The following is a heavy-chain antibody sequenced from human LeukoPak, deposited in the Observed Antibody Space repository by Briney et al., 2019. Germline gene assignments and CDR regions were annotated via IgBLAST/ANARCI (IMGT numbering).Heavy chain of an antibody. Sequence: ASLKGSCKASGYTFTSDYMHWVRQTPRQGREWMGIINPSGGSTSYAQKFQGRVTMTRDTSTSTVYMELSSLRSEDTAVYYCARSRGGNPDYWGQGTLVTVSS. J-gene: IGHJ4*02. CDR1: GYTFTSDY. CDR3: ARSRGGNPDY. V-gene: IGHV1-46*01. CDR2: INPSGGST. D-gene: IGHD1-14*01.